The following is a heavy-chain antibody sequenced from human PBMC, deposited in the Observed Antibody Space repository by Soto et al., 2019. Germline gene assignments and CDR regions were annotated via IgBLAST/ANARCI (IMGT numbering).Heavy chain of an antibody. CDR1: GGSISSGGYY. J-gene: IGHJ5*02. CDR3: AREHGGYNSISFDP. CDR2: IYYSGST. V-gene: IGHV4-31*03. Sequence: QVQLQESGPGLVKPSQTLSLTCTVSGGSISSGGYYWSWIRQHPGKGLEWIGYIYYSGSTYYNPSLKSRVTIPVDTSKNQFSLKLSSVPAADTAVYYCAREHGGYNSISFDPWGQGTLVTVSS. D-gene: IGHD5-12*01.